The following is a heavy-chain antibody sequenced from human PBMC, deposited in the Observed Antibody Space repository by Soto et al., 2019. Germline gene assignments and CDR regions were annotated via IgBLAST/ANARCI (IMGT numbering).Heavy chain of an antibody. CDR3: ARDGGHYYGSGNYGYYYMDV. CDR2: INPSGGST. Sequence: ASVKVSCKASGYTFTSYYIHWVRQAPGQGLEWMGIINPSGGSTSYAQKFQGRVTMTRDTSTSTVYMDLRSLRSEDTAVYYCARDGGHYYGSGNYGYYYMDVWGKGTTVTVSS. V-gene: IGHV1-46*03. CDR1: GYTFTSYY. J-gene: IGHJ6*03. D-gene: IGHD3-10*01.